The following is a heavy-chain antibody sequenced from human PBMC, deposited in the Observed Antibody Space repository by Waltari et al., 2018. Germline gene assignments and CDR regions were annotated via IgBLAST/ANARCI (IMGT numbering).Heavy chain of an antibody. D-gene: IGHD3-22*01. V-gene: IGHV7-4-1*02. CDR1: GYTFVTYA. Sequence: QVQLVQSGSELKRPGASVKVSCKAPGYTFVTYALHWVRQAPGQGLGWMGWIHTNTGKPTDAQGFTGRCVFSMDTSVSTAYLQINSLDAEDTAVYYCARSHYYDTLGYYDYWGQGTLVTVSS. CDR2: IHTNTGKP. J-gene: IGHJ4*02. CDR3: ARSHYYDTLGYYDY.